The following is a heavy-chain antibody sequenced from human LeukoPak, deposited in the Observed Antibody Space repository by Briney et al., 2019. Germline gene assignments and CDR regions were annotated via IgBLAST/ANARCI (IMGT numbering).Heavy chain of an antibody. D-gene: IGHD2-21*02. V-gene: IGHV1-69*04. CDR1: GGTFSSYA. CDR3: ARAYYCGGDCYSELWFDP. J-gene: IGHJ5*02. CDR2: IIPILAIA. Sequence: SVKVSCKASGGTFSSYAISWVRQAPGQGLEWMGRIIPILAIANYAQKFQGRVTITADKSTSTAYMELSSLRSEDTAVYYCARAYYCGGDCYSELWFDPWGQGTLVTVSS.